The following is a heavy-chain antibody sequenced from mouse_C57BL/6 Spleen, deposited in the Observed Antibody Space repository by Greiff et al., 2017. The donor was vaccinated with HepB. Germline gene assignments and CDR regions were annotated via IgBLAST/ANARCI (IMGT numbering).Heavy chain of an antibody. CDR3: TTYYSNYGGAMDY. V-gene: IGHV14-4*01. J-gene: IGHJ4*01. D-gene: IGHD2-5*01. Sequence: EVQLQQSGAELVRPGASVKLSCTASGFNIRDDYMHWVKQRPEQGLEWIGWIDPENGDTEYASKFQGKATITADTSYNTAYLQLSSLTSEDTAVYYCTTYYSNYGGAMDYWGQGTSVTVSS. CDR1: GFNIRDDY. CDR2: IDPENGDT.